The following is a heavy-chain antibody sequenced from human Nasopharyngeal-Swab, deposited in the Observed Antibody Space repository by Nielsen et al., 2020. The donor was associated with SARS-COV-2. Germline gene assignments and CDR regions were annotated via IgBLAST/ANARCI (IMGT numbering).Heavy chain of an antibody. J-gene: IGHJ4*02. V-gene: IGHV3-73*01. CDR3: TTDFYFDY. Sequence: GGSLRLSCAASGFIFSASAIHWVRQASGKGLEWVCRIGDKDHNYATTYGSSVHGRFTISRDDSKNTSFLQMDSLKTEDTALYYCTTDFYFDYWGQGTLVTVSS. CDR1: GFIFSASA. CDR2: IGDKDHNYAT.